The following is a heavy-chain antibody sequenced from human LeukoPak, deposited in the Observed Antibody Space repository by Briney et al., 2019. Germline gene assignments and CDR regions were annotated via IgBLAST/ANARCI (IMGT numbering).Heavy chain of an antibody. CDR1: GFTVSSNH. D-gene: IGHD1-26*01. Sequence: GGSLRLSCAASGFTVSSNHMSWVRQAPGKGLEWVSVIYSGGSTYYADSVKGRFTISRDNSKNTVYLQLNSLRAEGTAVYYCARQESGSHYYFDYWGQGTLVTVSS. J-gene: IGHJ4*02. CDR2: IYSGGST. V-gene: IGHV3-66*04. CDR3: ARQESGSHYYFDY.